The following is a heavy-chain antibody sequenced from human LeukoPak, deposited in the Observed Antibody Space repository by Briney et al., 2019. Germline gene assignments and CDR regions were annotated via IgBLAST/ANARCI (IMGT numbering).Heavy chain of an antibody. D-gene: IGHD3-22*01. CDR1: GFTFRDRA. J-gene: IGHJ4*02. V-gene: IGHV3-49*04. Sequence: PGRSLSLSCTASGFTFRDRAMSWVRQAPGKGLEWVGFIRSKTYRGAAEYATSLEGRFTISRDDSKGIAYLQANSLKTEDTAVYYCTSIYDTSAYYHSGIDYWGQGTLVTVSS. CDR3: TSIYDTSAYYHSGIDY. CDR2: IRSKTYRGAA.